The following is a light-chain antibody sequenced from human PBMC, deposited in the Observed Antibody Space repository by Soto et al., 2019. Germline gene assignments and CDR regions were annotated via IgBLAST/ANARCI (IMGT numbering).Light chain of an antibody. V-gene: IGLV2-14*01. CDR1: SSDVGGYNY. CDR2: DVS. Sequence: QSVLTQPASVSGSPGQSITISRTGTSSDVGGYNYVSWYQQHPGKAPKLMIYDVSNRPSGVSNRFSGSKSGNTASLTISGLQAEDEADYYCSSYTSSSTLDVFGTGTKLTVL. CDR3: SSYTSSSTLDV. J-gene: IGLJ1*01.